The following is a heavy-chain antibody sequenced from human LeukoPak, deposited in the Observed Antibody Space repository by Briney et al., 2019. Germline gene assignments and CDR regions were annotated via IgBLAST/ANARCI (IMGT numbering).Heavy chain of an antibody. V-gene: IGHV1-2*02. D-gene: IGHD3/OR15-3a*01. CDR1: GYTFTGYY. CDR2: INPNSGGT. J-gene: IGHJ6*03. CDR3: ARVFGYYYFYMDA. Sequence: ASVTVSFKASGYTFTGYYMHWVRQAPGQGLEWMGWINPNSGGTNYAQKFQGRVTMTRDTSISTAYMELRSLTSDDTAVYFCARVFGYYYFYMDAWGEGTTVIISS.